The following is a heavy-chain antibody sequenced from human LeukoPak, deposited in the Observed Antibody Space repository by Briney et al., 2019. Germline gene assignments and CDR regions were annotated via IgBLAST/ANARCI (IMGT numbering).Heavy chain of an antibody. Sequence: SETLSLTCTVSGGSISSYYGSWIRQPAGKGLEWIGRIYTSGRTNYNPSLKSRVTMSVDTSKKQFSLKLSSVTAADTAVYYCARGPQLGPFDYWGQGTLVTVSS. D-gene: IGHD6-6*01. CDR2: IYTSGRT. V-gene: IGHV4-4*07. J-gene: IGHJ4*02. CDR1: GGSISSYY. CDR3: ARGPQLGPFDY.